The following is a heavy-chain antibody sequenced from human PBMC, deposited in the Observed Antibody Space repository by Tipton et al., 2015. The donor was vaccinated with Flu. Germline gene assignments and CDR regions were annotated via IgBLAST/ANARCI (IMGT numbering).Heavy chain of an antibody. CDR2: VRSSGST. CDR3: AKNERGAFDF. Sequence: TLSLTCTVSGGSISSFFWTWIRQPAGKGLEWIGRVRSSGSTNYNPSLKSRVTMSADTSKDQFSLSLSSVTAADTALYYCAKNERGAFDFWGQGTMVTVSS. CDR1: GGSISSFF. J-gene: IGHJ3*01. D-gene: IGHD1-1*01. V-gene: IGHV4-4*07.